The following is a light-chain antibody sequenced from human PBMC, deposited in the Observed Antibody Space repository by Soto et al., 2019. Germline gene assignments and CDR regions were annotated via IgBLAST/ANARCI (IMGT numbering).Light chain of an antibody. CDR1: QGISNY. CDR3: QKYNNAPWT. Sequence: DIQMTQSPSSLSASVGDRVTITCRASQGISNYLAWYQQKPGKIPKVLIYAASTLQSGVPSRFSGSGSGTDFTFTISSPQPEDVATYYYQKYNNAPWTFGQGTKVEIK. V-gene: IGKV1-27*01. J-gene: IGKJ1*01. CDR2: AAS.